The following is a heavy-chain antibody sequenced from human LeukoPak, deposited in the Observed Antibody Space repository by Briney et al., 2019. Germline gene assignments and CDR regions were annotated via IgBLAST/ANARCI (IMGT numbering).Heavy chain of an antibody. Sequence: ASVKVSCKASGYTFTGYYMHWVRQAPGQGLEWMGWINPNSGGTNYAQKFQGRVTMTRDTSISTAYMELSRLRSDDTAVYCCARVREYSYGPTVIDYWGQGTLVTVSS. V-gene: IGHV1-2*02. CDR3: ARVREYSYGPTVIDY. CDR1: GYTFTGYY. J-gene: IGHJ4*02. D-gene: IGHD5-18*01. CDR2: INPNSGGT.